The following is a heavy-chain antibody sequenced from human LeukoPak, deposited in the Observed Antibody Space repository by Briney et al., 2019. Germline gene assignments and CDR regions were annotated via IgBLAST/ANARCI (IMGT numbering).Heavy chain of an antibody. Sequence: SETLSLTCTVSGGSISSGDYYWSWIRQPPGKGLEWIGYIYYSGSTNYNPSLKSRVTISVDTSKNQFSLKLSSVTAADTAVYYCARGVWSGPVYYFDYWGQGTLVTVSS. CDR3: ARGVWSGPVYYFDY. V-gene: IGHV4-61*08. CDR2: IYYSGST. J-gene: IGHJ4*02. D-gene: IGHD3-3*01. CDR1: GGSISSGDYY.